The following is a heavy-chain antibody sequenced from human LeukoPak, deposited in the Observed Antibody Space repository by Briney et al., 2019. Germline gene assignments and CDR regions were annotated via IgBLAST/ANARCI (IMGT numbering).Heavy chain of an antibody. CDR3: ARDALSRGIIDY. CDR2: INANSGGT. Sequence: ASVTVSCKPSGYTFSDYYIHWVRQAPGQGLEWMGWINANSGGTHYAQQLQGRGTMTRDTYINTAYMELSRLRSDDTAVYWCARDALSRGIIDYWGQGTLVTVSS. V-gene: IGHV1-2*02. CDR1: GYTFSDYY. J-gene: IGHJ4*02. D-gene: IGHD3-10*01.